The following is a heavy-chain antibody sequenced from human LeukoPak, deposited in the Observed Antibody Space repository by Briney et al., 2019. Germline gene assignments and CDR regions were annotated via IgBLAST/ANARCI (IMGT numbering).Heavy chain of an antibody. CDR1: GYSISSGYY. Sequence: SETLSLTCTVSGYSISSGYYWGWIRQPPGKGLEWIGTIYHSGSTYYNPSLKSRVTISVDTSKNQFSLKLSSVTAADTAVYYCARRVARTFDYWGQGTLVTVSS. J-gene: IGHJ4*02. D-gene: IGHD2-15*01. V-gene: IGHV4-38-2*02. CDR3: ARRVARTFDY. CDR2: IYHSGST.